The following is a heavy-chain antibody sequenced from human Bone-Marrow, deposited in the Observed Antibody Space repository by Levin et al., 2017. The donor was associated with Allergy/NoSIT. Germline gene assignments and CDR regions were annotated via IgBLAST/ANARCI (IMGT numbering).Heavy chain of an antibody. CDR3: ARDEGSTIAYSVRWFDP. J-gene: IGHJ5*02. V-gene: IGHV4-59*01. D-gene: IGHD3-10*01. CDR2: IYYSGGT. Sequence: SQTLSLTCTVSGGSISSDYWSWIRQPPGKGLEWIGHIYYSGGTTYNPSLESRVTISVDTSKNQFSLNLVSVTAADTAIYYCARDEGSTIAYSVRWFDPWGQGTLVTVSS. CDR1: GGSISSDY.